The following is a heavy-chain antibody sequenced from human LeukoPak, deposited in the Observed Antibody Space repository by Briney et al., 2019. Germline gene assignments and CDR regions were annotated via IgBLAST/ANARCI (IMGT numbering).Heavy chain of an antibody. V-gene: IGHV3-7*01. CDR2: IKQDGSEK. D-gene: IGHD6-6*01. Sequence: GGSLRLSCAASGFTFSSYWMSWVRQAPGKGLEWVANIKQDGSEKYYVDSVKGRFTISRDNAKNSLYLQMNSLRAEDTAVYYCARDPSIAAHAPFFDYWGQGTLVTVSS. J-gene: IGHJ4*02. CDR1: GFTFSSYW. CDR3: ARDPSIAAHAPFFDY.